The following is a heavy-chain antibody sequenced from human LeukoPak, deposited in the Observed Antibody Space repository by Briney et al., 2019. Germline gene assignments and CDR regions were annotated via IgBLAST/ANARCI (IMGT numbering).Heavy chain of an antibody. CDR1: GFTFSSYD. CDR3: AKLAVAGTDY. Sequence: GGSLGLSCAASGFTFSSYDMHWVRQAPGKGLEWVAVISYDGSNKYYADSVKGRFTISRDNSKNTLYLQMNSLRAEDTAVYYCAKLAVAGTDYWGQGTLVTVSS. CDR2: ISYDGSNK. V-gene: IGHV3-30*18. J-gene: IGHJ4*02. D-gene: IGHD6-19*01.